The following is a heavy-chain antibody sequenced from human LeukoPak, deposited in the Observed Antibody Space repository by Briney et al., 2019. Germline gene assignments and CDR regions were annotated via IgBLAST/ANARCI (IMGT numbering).Heavy chain of an antibody. V-gene: IGHV4-34*01. CDR3: ARVAITGTGGAFDI. Sequence: SETLSLTCTVSGGSISSYYWSWIRQPPGKGLEWIGEINHSGSTNYNPSLKSRVTISVDTSKNQFSLKLSSVTAADTAVYYCARVAITGTGGAFDIWGQGTMVTVSS. D-gene: IGHD1-20*01. CDR2: INHSGST. J-gene: IGHJ3*02. CDR1: GGSISSYY.